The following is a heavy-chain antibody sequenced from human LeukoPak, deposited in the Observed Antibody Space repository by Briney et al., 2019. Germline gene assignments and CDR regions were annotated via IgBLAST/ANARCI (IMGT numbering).Heavy chain of an antibody. CDR1: GYTFTSYG. CDR3: AREREYDSSGYYSTDAFDI. Sequence: ASVKVSCKASGYTFTSYGISWVRQAPGQGLEWMGWISAYNGNTNYAQKFQGRVTMTRDTSISTAYMELSRLRSDDTAVYYCAREREYDSSGYYSTDAFDIWGQGTMVTVSS. V-gene: IGHV1-18*01. D-gene: IGHD3-22*01. CDR2: ISAYNGNT. J-gene: IGHJ3*02.